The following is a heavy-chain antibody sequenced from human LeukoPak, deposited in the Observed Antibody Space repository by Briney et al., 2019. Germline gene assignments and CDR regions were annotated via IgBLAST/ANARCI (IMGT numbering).Heavy chain of an antibody. Sequence: GGSLRLSCAGSGFTFSSYWMSWVRQAPGKGLEWVANIKQDGSEKYYVDSVKGRFTISRDNAKNSLYLETNSLRAEDTAVYYCVRGGDYWGQGTLVTVSS. CDR2: IKQDGSEK. V-gene: IGHV3-7*01. J-gene: IGHJ4*02. CDR3: VRGGDY. CDR1: GFTFSSYW.